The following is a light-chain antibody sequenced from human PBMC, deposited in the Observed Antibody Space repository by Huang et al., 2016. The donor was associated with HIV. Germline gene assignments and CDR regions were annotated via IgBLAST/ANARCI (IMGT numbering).Light chain of an antibody. CDR1: QTIDSW. CDR3: QQYKNYWT. CDR2: RSS. J-gene: IGKJ1*01. Sequence: DIQMTQSPSTLSASVGDRVNITCRASQTIDSWLACYQQKPGTAPTLLIYRSSTLETGVPSRFSGSGSGTEFTLAISSLQPEDFATYYCQQYKNYWTFGQGTRVEIK. V-gene: IGKV1-5*03.